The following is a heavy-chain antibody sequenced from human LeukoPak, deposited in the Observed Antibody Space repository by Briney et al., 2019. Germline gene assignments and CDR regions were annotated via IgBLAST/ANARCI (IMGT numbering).Heavy chain of an antibody. D-gene: IGHD3-16*02. V-gene: IGHV4-34*01. CDR2: INHSGST. CDR3: ARSNIMITFGGVIVEDYFDY. Sequence: PSETLSLTCAVYGGSFSGYYWSWIRQPPGKGLEWIGEINHSGSTNYNPSLKSRVTIPVDTSKNQFSLKLSSVTAADTAVYYCARSNIMITFGGVIVEDYFDYWGQGTLVTVSS. CDR1: GGSFSGYY. J-gene: IGHJ4*02.